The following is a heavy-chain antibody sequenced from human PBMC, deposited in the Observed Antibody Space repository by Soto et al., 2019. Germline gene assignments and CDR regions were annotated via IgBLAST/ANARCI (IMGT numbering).Heavy chain of an antibody. CDR2: INADNGES. J-gene: IGHJ4*02. V-gene: IGHV1-3*01. D-gene: IGHD1-26*01. CDR1: GYAFTSYT. Sequence: QVQLVQSGAEVKKPGASVKVSCNPSGYAFTSYTMHWVRQAPGQGLEWMGWINADNGESKYSQKFQGRVTITRDTSASIAYMELSSLRSEDTAVYYCARDTGSGLRVEPGIFEYWGQGTLVTVSS. CDR3: ARDTGSGLRVEPGIFEY.